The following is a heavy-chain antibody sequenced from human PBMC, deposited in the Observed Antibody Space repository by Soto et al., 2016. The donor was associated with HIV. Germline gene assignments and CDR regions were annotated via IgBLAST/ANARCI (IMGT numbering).Heavy chain of an antibody. V-gene: IGHV3-53*02. J-gene: IGHJ4*02. CDR1: GFIVSSHY. CDR2: IYSGGDT. Sequence: EVQLVETGGGVIQPGESLRLSCAASGFIVSSHYMSWVRQAPGKGLEWVSVIYSGGDTYYADSVKGRFTISRDTSDNMLFLQMDSLRADDTAVYYCARRGGMSYWGQGNPGHRLL. CDR3: ARRGGMSY.